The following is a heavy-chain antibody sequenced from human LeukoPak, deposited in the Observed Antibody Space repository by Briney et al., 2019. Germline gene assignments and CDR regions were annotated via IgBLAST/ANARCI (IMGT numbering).Heavy chain of an antibody. D-gene: IGHD6-19*01. V-gene: IGHV3-48*03. CDR1: GFTFSSYE. CDR2: INSVGSTI. CDR3: ARARAFSSGGCFDY. Sequence: GGSLRLSCAASGFTFSSYEMNWVRQAPGKGLEWVSYINSVGSTIYYADSVKGRFTISRDNAKNSLYLQMNSLRAEDTAVYCCARARAFSSGGCFDYWGQGTLVTVSS. J-gene: IGHJ4*02.